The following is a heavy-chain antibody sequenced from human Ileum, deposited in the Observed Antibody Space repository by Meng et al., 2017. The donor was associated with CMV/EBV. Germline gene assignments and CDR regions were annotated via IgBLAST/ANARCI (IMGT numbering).Heavy chain of an antibody. Sequence: GESLKISCAASGFTFSSYWMHWVRQAPGQGLEWMGWINPNSGGTNYAQKFQGRVTMTRDTSISTAYMELSRLRSDDTAVYYCASRGSSTSSHRTGYYYGMDVWGQGTTVTVSS. CDR2: INPNSGGT. D-gene: IGHD2-2*01. CDR3: ASRGSSTSSHRTGYYYGMDV. V-gene: IGHV1-2*02. CDR1: GFTFSSYW. J-gene: IGHJ6*02.